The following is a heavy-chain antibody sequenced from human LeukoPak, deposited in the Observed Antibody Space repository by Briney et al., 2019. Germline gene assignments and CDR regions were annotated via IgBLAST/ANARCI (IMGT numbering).Heavy chain of an antibody. Sequence: GASVKVSCKASGYTFTSYDINWVRQATGQGLEWMGWMNPNSGNTGYAQKFQGRVTMTRNTSISTAYMELSSLRSEDTAVYYCARGRRIRPSIAAAGHGGYYYYYMDVWGKGTTVTVSS. CDR1: GYTFTSYD. CDR2: MNPNSGNT. V-gene: IGHV1-8*01. D-gene: IGHD6-13*01. J-gene: IGHJ6*03. CDR3: ARGRRIRPSIAAAGHGGYYYYYMDV.